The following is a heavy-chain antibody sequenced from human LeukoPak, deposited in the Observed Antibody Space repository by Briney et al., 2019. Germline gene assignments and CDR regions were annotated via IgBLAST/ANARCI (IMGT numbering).Heavy chain of an antibody. CDR1: GGSISTYY. CDR2: IYISGST. V-gene: IGHV4-4*07. CDR3: AGHHPRNTVDF. D-gene: IGHD2/OR15-2a*01. Sequence: SETLSLTCIVSGGSISTYYWSWIRQPAGKGLEWIGRIYISGSTNYKPSLRSRITMSVDTSKNQFSLKLNSVTAADTAVYYCAGHHPRNTVDFWGQGTLVTVSS. J-gene: IGHJ4*02.